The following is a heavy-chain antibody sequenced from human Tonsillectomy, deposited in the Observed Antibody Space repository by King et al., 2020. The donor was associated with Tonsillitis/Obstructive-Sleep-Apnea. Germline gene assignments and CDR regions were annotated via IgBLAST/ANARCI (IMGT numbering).Heavy chain of an antibody. V-gene: IGHV3-48*02. Sequence: VQLVESGGDLVQPGGSLTLSCVASGFTFSSYNMNWVRQVPGKGPEWVSFISGSGATKYYAESVKGRFTIYRDNAKNSLYLQMNSLRDDDTALYYCARGSYASGGGGLWGQGTLVTVSS. CDR3: ARGSYASGGGGL. CDR2: ISGSGATK. CDR1: GFTFSSYN. D-gene: IGHD1-26*01. J-gene: IGHJ4*02.